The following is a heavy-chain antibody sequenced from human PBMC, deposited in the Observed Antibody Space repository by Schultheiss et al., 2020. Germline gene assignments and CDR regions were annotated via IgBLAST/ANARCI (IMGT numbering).Heavy chain of an antibody. CDR2: ISSSSSYI. V-gene: IGHV3-21*05. CDR1: GFTFSSYS. Sequence: GGSLRLSCAASGFTFSSYSMSWVRQAPGKGLEWVSYISSSSSYIYYADSVKGRFTISRDNAKNSLYLQMNSLRAEDTALYYCAKDSGYSISWRGVEGAWGQGTLVTVSS. D-gene: IGHD6-13*01. CDR3: AKDSGYSISWRGVEGA. J-gene: IGHJ5*02.